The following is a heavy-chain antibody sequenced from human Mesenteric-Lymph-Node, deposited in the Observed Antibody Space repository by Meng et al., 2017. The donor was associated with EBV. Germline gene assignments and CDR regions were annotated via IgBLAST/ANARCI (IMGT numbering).Heavy chain of an antibody. Sequence: VQLVESGGGVVQSGRSLRLSCAASGFTFSSHWMHWVRQGPGKGLVWVARINSGATTINYADSVQGRFTISRDNAKNTLYLQMNSRRAEDTAVYYCVRLRGWYFDLWGRGTLVTVSS. CDR2: INSGATTI. V-gene: IGHV3-74*02. CDR1: GFTFSSHW. CDR3: VRLRGWYFDL. D-gene: IGHD3-10*01. J-gene: IGHJ2*01.